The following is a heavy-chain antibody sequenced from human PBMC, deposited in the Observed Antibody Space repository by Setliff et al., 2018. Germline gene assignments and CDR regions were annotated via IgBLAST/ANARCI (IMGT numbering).Heavy chain of an antibody. CDR3: GRVDFTMIQGVVGH. Sequence: PSETLSLTCTVSGGSVSSTSHYWGWIRQAPGKGMEWIGSVYYSGYTYSKPSLQSRVSMSVDASKNQFSLKLASVTAADTAVYYCGRVDFTMIQGVVGHWGQGTPVTVPQ. CDR2: VYYSGYT. V-gene: IGHV4-39*07. D-gene: IGHD3-10*01. CDR1: GGSVSSTSHY. J-gene: IGHJ1*01.